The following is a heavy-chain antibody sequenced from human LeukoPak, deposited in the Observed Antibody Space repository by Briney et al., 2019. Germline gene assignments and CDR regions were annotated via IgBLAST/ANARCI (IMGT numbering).Heavy chain of an antibody. V-gene: IGHV3-23*01. CDR2: ISGSGDST. CDR3: AKEKQRNFDY. Sequence: GGSLRLSCAASGFTFSNYAMSWVRQAPGKGLEWVSGISGSGDSTYCGDSVKGRFTISRDNSKNTLYLQMNSLRAEDTAVYYCAKEKQRNFDYWGQGTLVTVSS. CDR1: GFTFSNYA. J-gene: IGHJ4*02.